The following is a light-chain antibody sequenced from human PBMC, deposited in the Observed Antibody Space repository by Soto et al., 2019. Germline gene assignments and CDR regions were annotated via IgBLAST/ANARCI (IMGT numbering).Light chain of an antibody. J-gene: IGLJ1*01. CDR2: DVN. Sequence: QSVLTRPASVSGSPGQSVTISCTGASSDVGAYEHVSWYQQHSGRAPKLTLYDVNNRPSGVSNHFSGSKSGNTASLVISGLQANDEADYYCSSYSTTNILVFGSGTKVTV. V-gene: IGLV2-14*03. CDR3: SSYSTTNILV. CDR1: SSDVGAYEH.